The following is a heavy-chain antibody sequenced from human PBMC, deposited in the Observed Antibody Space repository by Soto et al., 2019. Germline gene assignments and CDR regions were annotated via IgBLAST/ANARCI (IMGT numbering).Heavy chain of an antibody. D-gene: IGHD5-18*01. CDR3: ARGGFSYGTGIEH. Sequence: LRLSCAASGFSISRYWMSWVRQAPGKGLEWVADKKQDGSEEYYVDSVKGRFTVSRDNAKNSVYLQLTSLRVEDTALYYCARGGFSYGTGIEHWGQGALVTVSS. CDR2: KKQDGSEE. V-gene: IGHV3-7*01. J-gene: IGHJ5*02. CDR1: GFSISRYW.